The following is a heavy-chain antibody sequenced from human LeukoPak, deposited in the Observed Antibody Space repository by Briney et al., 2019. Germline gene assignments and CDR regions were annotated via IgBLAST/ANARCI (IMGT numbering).Heavy chain of an antibody. CDR1: GITLSNYG. V-gene: IGHV3-23*01. CDR2: LSGSGGGT. Sequence: GGSLRLSCAVSGITLSNYGMSWVHQAPGKGLEWVAGLSGSGGGTNYADSVQGRFTISRDNPKNTLYLQMNSLRAEDTAVYFCAKRGVVIRVFLVGFHKEAYYFDSWGQGALVTVSS. J-gene: IGHJ4*02. D-gene: IGHD3-10*01. CDR3: AKRGVVIRVFLVGFHKEAYYFDS.